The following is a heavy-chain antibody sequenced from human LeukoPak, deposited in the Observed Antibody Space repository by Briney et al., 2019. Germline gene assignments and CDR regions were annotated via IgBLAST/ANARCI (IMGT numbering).Heavy chain of an antibody. CDR1: GFTFSSYS. CDR2: ISSSSSYI. J-gene: IGHJ5*02. CDR3: AKGSSGWYMNWFDP. V-gene: IGHV3-21*04. D-gene: IGHD6-19*01. Sequence: PGGSLRLSCAASGFTFSSYSMNWVRQAPGKGLEWVSSISSSSSYIYYADSLKGRFTISRDNAKNSLYLQMNSLRAEDTALYYCAKGSSGWYMNWFDPWGQGTLVTVSS.